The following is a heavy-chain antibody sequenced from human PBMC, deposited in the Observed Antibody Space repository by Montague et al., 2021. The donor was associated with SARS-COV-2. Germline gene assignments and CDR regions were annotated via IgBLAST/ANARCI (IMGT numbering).Heavy chain of an antibody. V-gene: IGHV4-38-2*02. CDR3: ARGRVTRAGFDY. J-gene: IGHJ4*02. CDR1: GYFIGTGYY. CDR2: NYLHGNA. D-gene: IGHD2-21*02. Sequence: SETLSLTCSVYGYFIGTGYYWGWIRQSPGKGLEWIGSNYLHGNAYYNPSLNSRVTISLDTSNNQFSLRLTSVTTSATAVYYCARGRVTRAGFDYWGQGIRVIVSS.